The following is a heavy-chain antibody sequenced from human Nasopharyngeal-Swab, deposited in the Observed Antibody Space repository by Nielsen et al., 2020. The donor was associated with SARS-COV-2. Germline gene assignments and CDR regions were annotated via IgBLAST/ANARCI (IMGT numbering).Heavy chain of an antibody. Sequence: ARGRVGGWMGIINPSGGSTSYAQKFQGRVTMTRDTSTSTVYMELSSLRSEDTAVYYCARVDTAMVSYYYYGMDVWGQGTTVTVSS. D-gene: IGHD5-18*01. J-gene: IGHJ6*02. V-gene: IGHV1-46*01. CDR3: ARVDTAMVSYYYYGMDV. CDR2: INPSGGST.